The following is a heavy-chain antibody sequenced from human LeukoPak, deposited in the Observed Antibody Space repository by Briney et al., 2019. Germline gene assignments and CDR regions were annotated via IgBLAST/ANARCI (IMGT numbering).Heavy chain of an antibody. V-gene: IGHV3-21*04. CDR2: ITSSSNYI. J-gene: IGHJ4*02. Sequence: GGSLRLSCAASGFTLSGYSMTWVRQAPGKGLECVSFITSSSNYIYYADSVKGRFTISRDTAKNSLYLQMSSLRTEDTAMYYCARDPAGASSSWYYFDNWGQGTLVTISS. CDR3: ARDPAGASSSWYYFDN. D-gene: IGHD6-13*01. CDR1: GFTLSGYS.